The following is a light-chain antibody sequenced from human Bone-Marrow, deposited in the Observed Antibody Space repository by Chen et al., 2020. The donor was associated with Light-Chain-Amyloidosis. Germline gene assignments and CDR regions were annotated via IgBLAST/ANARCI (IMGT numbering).Light chain of an antibody. V-gene: IGLV6-57*01. Sequence: NFMLTQPHSVSESPGKTVIISCTRSSGSIATNYVQWYQQRPGSSPTTVIYEDDQRPSGVPDLFSGSSDRAPDSAARNIAWLRTVDEADYYCQANQGRRQEGFAGGTELTVL. CDR3: QANQGRRQEG. CDR1: SGSIATNY. J-gene: IGLJ3*02. CDR2: EDD.